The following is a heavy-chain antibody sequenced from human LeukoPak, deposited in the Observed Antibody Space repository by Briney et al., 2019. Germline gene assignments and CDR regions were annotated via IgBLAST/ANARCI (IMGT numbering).Heavy chain of an antibody. CDR3: ARVSVNSSGRWNHYFDY. V-gene: IGHV1-69*06. CDR1: GGTFSSYA. Sequence: ASVKVSCKASGGTFSSYAISWVRQAPGQGLEWMGGIIPIFGTANYAQKFQGRVTITADKSTSTAYMELSSLRSEDTAVYYCARVSVNSSGRWNHYFDYWGQGTLVTVSS. J-gene: IGHJ4*02. CDR2: IIPIFGTA. D-gene: IGHD6-19*01.